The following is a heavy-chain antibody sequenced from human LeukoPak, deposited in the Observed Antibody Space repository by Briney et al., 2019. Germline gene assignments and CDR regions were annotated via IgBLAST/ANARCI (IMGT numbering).Heavy chain of an antibody. CDR1: GGTFSSYA. V-gene: IGHV1-69*05. CDR2: IIPIFGTA. D-gene: IGHD3-10*01. J-gene: IGHJ5*02. Sequence: SVRVSCKASGGTFSSYAISWVRQAPGQGLEWMGGIIPIFGTANYAQKFQGRVTITTDESTSTAYMELSSLRSEDTAVYYCARKSGVYNWFDPWGQGTLVTVSS. CDR3: ARKSGVYNWFDP.